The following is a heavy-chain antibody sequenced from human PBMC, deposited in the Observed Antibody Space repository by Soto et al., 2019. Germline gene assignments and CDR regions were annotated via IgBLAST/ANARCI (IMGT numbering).Heavy chain of an antibody. Sequence: APLNVSCKASGYTFTSYYMHWVRQAPGQGLEWMGIINPSGGSTSYAQKFQGRVTMTRDTSTSTVYMELSSLRSEDTAVYYCATGRQAGATTTDGYWGQGTLVTVSS. CDR1: GYTFTSYY. J-gene: IGHJ4*02. CDR3: ATGRQAGATTTDGY. CDR2: INPSGGST. D-gene: IGHD1-26*01. V-gene: IGHV1-46*01.